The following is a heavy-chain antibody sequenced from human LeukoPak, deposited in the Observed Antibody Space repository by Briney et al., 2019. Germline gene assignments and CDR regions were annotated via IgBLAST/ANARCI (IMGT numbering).Heavy chain of an antibody. CDR3: ARGRYYGMDV. CDR1: GFDFSTYW. Sequence: GGSLRLSCAASGFDFSTYWMHWVRQAPGKGRRWVSSTHTDDSRTSHADSVRGRMTISRDNAKNTLYLQMNSLRAEDTAVYYCARGRYYGMDVWGQGTTVTVSS. CDR2: THTDDSRT. V-gene: IGHV3-74*01. J-gene: IGHJ6*02.